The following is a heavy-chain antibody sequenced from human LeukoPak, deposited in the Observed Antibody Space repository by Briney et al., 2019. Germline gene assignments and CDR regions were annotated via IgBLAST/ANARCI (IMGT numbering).Heavy chain of an antibody. V-gene: IGHV5-51*01. J-gene: IGHJ4*02. Sequence: GESLKISCKGAGYSFTSYWIGWVRQMPGKGLEQMGIIYPGDSDTRYSPSFQGQVTISADKSISTTYLQWSSLKAADTAMYYCARHTRWSDYGAQVPFDYWGQGTLVTVSS. CDR1: GYSFTSYW. CDR3: ARHTRWSDYGAQVPFDY. CDR2: IYPGDSDT. D-gene: IGHD4-17*01.